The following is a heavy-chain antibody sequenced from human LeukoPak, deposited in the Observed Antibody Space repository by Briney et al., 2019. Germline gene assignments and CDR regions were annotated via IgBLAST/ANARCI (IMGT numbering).Heavy chain of an antibody. D-gene: IGHD2-15*01. CDR2: IYYSGST. Sequence: PSETLSLTCTVSGGSISSSSYYWGWIRQPPGKGLEWIGSIYYSGSTNYKPSLKSRVTISVDTSKNQFSLKLSSVTAADTAVYYCARVDGPGLCSGGSCYSKFLSYAFDIWGQGTMVTVSS. J-gene: IGHJ3*02. CDR1: GGSISSSSYY. CDR3: ARVDGPGLCSGGSCYSKFLSYAFDI. V-gene: IGHV4-39*07.